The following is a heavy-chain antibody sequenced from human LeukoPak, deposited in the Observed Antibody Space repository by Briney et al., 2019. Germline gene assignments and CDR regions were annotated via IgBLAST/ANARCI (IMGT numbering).Heavy chain of an antibody. CDR1: GGSFTGYY. J-gene: IGHJ4*02. CDR2: IYYTGST. V-gene: IGHV4-59*01. Sequence: SETLSLTCAVYGGSFTGYYWSWIRQPPGKGLEWIGYIYYTGSTNYNPSLKSRVTISVDTSKNQFSLKLSSVTAADTAVYYCARDSGVGYWGQGTLVTVSS. CDR3: ARDSGVGY.